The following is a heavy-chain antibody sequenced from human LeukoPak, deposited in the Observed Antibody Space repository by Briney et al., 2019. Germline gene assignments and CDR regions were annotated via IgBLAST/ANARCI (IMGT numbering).Heavy chain of an antibody. J-gene: IGHJ4*02. CDR1: GFTFSTYA. V-gene: IGHV3-23*01. CDR2: ISGSGGST. CDR3: TKAPQGYDSSGYYLYYFDY. Sequence: GGSLRLPCAASGFTFSTYAMSWVRQAPGKGLEWVSAISGSGGSTYYADSVKGRFTISRDNSKNTLYLQMSSLRAEDTAVYYCTKAPQGYDSSGYYLYYFDYWGQGTLVTVSS. D-gene: IGHD3-22*01.